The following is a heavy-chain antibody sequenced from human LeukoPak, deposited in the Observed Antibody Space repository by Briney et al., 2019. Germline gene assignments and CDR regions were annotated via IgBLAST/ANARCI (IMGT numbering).Heavy chain of an antibody. V-gene: IGHV5-51*04. J-gene: IGHJ3*02. CDR2: IYPGDSDT. CDR1: GYSFTSYW. D-gene: IGHD6-6*01. Sequence: GESLKISRQGPGYSFTSYWIGWVRQMPGKGLEWVGIIYPGDSDTRYSPSFQGQVTISADKPISTAYLQWSSLKASDTAMYDCARPLYSSSVWVAFDIWGQGTMVTVSS. CDR3: ARPLYSSSVWVAFDI.